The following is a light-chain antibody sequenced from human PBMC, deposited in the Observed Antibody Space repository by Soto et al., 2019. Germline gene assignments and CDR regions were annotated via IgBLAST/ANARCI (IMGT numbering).Light chain of an antibody. J-gene: IGLJ2*01. CDR1: SSDVGGYNY. CDR3: SSYTSSSTLGVV. CDR2: DVS. Sequence: QSALTQPASVSGSPGQSITISCTGTSSDVGGYNYVSWYQQHPGKAPKLMIYDVSNQPSGVSNRFSGSKSGNTASLTISGLQAEDEADYYCSSYTSSSTLGVVFGGGTKVTVL. V-gene: IGLV2-14*01.